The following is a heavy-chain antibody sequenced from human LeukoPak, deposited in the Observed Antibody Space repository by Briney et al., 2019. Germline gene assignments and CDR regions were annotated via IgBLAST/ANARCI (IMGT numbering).Heavy chain of an antibody. CDR2: INWNGGST. Sequence: PGGSLRLSCAASGFTFDDYGMSWVRQAPGKGLEWVSGINWNGGSTGYADSVKGRFTISRDNAKNSLYLQMNSLRAEDTALYYCARVSRRYCRSTSCSVTYYYYMDVWGKGTTVTVSS. J-gene: IGHJ6*03. CDR3: ARVSRRYCRSTSCSVTYYYYMDV. D-gene: IGHD2-2*01. CDR1: GFTFDDYG. V-gene: IGHV3-20*04.